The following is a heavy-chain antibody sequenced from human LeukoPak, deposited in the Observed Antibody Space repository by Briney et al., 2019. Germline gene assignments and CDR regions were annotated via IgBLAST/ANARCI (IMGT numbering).Heavy chain of an antibody. D-gene: IGHD3-22*01. Sequence: GGSLRLSCAASGFTFSSYGMHWVRQAPGKGLEWVAVISYDGSNKYYADSVKGRFTTSRDNSKNTLYLQMNSLRAEDTAVYYCARDYDSSGPDYWGQGTLVTVSS. CDR2: ISYDGSNK. V-gene: IGHV3-30*03. CDR1: GFTFSSYG. CDR3: ARDYDSSGPDY. J-gene: IGHJ4*02.